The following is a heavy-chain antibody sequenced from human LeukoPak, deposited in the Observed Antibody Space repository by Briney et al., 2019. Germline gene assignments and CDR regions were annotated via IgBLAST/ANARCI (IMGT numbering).Heavy chain of an antibody. J-gene: IGHJ5*02. V-gene: IGHV1-69*01. Sequence: ASVKVSCKASGGTFSRNGINWLRQAPGQGLEWMGGMIPILATTKYAQKFQGRVTITADESTSTAYMELDSLISGDTAMYYCAEAGTVDWLGNWFDTWGQGTLVTVSS. CDR3: AEAGTVDWLGNWFDT. CDR1: GGTFSRNG. D-gene: IGHD3-9*01. CDR2: MIPILATT.